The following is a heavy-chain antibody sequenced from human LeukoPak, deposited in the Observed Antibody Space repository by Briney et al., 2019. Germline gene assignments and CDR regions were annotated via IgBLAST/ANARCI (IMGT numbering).Heavy chain of an antibody. CDR1: GYTFTGYY. CDR2: INPNSGGT. J-gene: IGHJ5*02. V-gene: IGHV1-2*02. CDR3: AATPATGMVRGVIYSLVTSGNNSFDP. Sequence: ASVKVSCKASGYTFTGYYMHWVRQAPGLGLEWMGWINPNSGGTNYAQKFQGRVTMTRDTSISTAYMELSRLRSDDTAVYYCAATPATGMVRGVIYSLVTSGNNSFDPWGQGTLVTVSS. D-gene: IGHD3-10*01.